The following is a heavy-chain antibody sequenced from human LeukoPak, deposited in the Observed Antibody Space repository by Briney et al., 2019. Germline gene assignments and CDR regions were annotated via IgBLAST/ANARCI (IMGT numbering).Heavy chain of an antibody. J-gene: IGHJ4*02. CDR1: GYSFTSYW. D-gene: IGHD1-26*01. CDR2: IYPGDSDT. V-gene: IGHV5-51*01. CDR3: AMYSGSRPYYFDY. Sequence: PGASLQVSCKGSGYSFTSYWIGWVRPMPGKGLEWMGIIYPGDSDTRYRPSFQGQVTISADKSISTAYLQWSSLKASDTAMYYCAMYSGSRPYYFDYCGQGTLVTVSS.